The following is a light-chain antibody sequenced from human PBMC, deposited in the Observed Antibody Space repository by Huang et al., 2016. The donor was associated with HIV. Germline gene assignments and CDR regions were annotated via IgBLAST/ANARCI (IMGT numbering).Light chain of an antibody. V-gene: IGKV1-NL1*01. J-gene: IGKJ1*01. Sequence: DIQMTQSPSSLSASIGDKVTITCRASLVIVNSLAWYHQQPGKAPKLLLYGAVNLEGGVPSRFSCSGSGTDYTLTIRNLQPEDFATYYCQQYYSSPWTFGQGTRVEV. CDR1: LVIVNS. CDR3: QQYYSSPWT. CDR2: GAV.